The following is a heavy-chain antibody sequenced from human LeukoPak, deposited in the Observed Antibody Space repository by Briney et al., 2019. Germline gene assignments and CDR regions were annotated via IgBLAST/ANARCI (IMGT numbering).Heavy chain of an antibody. D-gene: IGHD1-26*01. CDR2: IIPIFGTA. Sequence: GASVKVSCKASGGTFSSYAISWVRQAPGQGLEWMGGIIPIFGTANYAQKFQGRVTITADKSTSTAYMELSSLRSEDTAVYYCTRRGMVGATARGWGQGTLVTVSS. CDR1: GGTFSSYA. J-gene: IGHJ4*02. CDR3: TRRGMVGATARG. V-gene: IGHV1-69*06.